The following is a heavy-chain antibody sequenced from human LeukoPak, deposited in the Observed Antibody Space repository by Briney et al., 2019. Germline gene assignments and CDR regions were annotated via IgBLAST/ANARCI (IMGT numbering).Heavy chain of an antibody. CDR3: ARVRKLRTRGVMDPLDY. J-gene: IGHJ4*02. D-gene: IGHD3-10*01. CDR2: INSDGSST. CDR1: GFTFTTYW. Sequence: GGSLRLSCAASGFTFTTYWMHWVRQAPGKGPVWVSRINSDGSSTRYADSVQGRFTISRDNAKNTLYLQMNSLRVEDTAVYYCARVRKLRTRGVMDPLDYWGQGTLVTVSS. V-gene: IGHV3-74*01.